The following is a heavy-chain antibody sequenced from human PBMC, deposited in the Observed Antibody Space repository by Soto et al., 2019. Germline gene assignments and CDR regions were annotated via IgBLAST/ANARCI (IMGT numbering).Heavy chain of an antibody. V-gene: IGHV3-30-3*01. CDR3: AREGYYYDSSGYEAVSAFAI. CDR1: GFTFSSYA. CDR2: ISYDGSNK. J-gene: IGHJ3*02. D-gene: IGHD3-22*01. Sequence: QVQLVESGGGVVQPGRSLRLSCAVSGFTFSSYAMHWVRRATGKGLEWGAVISYDGSNKYYADSVKGRFTISRVNSNNTLYLRSNRLRAEDTAVYYCAREGYYYDSSGYEAVSAFAIWGQGTMVTVSS.